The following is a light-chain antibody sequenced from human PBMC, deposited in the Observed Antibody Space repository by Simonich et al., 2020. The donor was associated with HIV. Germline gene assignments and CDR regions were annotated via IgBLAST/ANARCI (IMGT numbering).Light chain of an antibody. J-gene: IGKJ2*01. CDR3: QQYDSWPYT. V-gene: IGKV3-15*01. CDR2: DAS. CDR1: QSITNN. Sequence: EIVMTQSPATLSVPPGDRATLSCRASQSITNNLAWYQQKPGQAPSLLIYDASTRATGFPARFSGSGSGTEFTLTISDMQSEDLAVYYCQQYDSWPYTFGQGTKVEIK.